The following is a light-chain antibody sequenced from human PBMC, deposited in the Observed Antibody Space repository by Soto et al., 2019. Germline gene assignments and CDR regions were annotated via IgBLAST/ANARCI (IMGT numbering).Light chain of an antibody. Sequence: QSALTQPASVSGSPGQSITISCTGTTSDVGNYNLVSWYQHHPDKAPKVLLYGVSERPSGVSNRFSGSKSGSTASLTISGLQAEDEAHYYCSSYTSTTTPVVFGGGTQLTVL. CDR1: TSDVGNYNL. CDR3: SSYTSTTTPVV. V-gene: IGLV2-14*02. J-gene: IGLJ2*01. CDR2: GVS.